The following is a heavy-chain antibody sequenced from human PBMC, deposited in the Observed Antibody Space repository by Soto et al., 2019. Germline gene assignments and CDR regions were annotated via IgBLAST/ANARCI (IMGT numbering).Heavy chain of an antibody. CDR1: GGSISSYY. CDR3: ARLSEGGAFDI. J-gene: IGHJ3*02. D-gene: IGHD3-16*01. Sequence: SETLSLPCTVSGGSISSYYWSWIRQPPGKGLEWIGYIYYSGSTNYNPSLKSRVTISVDTSKNQFSLKLSSVTAADTAVYYCARLSEGGAFDIWGQGTMVTVSS. V-gene: IGHV4-59*08. CDR2: IYYSGST.